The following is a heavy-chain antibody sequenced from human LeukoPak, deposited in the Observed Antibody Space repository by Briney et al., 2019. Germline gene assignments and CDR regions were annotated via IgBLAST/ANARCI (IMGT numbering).Heavy chain of an antibody. D-gene: IGHD3-3*01. CDR2: IYHSGST. J-gene: IGHJ5*02. V-gene: IGHV4-38-2*02. CDR3: AREPSLYDFWSGPINWFDP. CDR1: GYSISSGYY. Sequence: SETLSPTCTVSGYSISSGYYWGWIRQPPGKGLEWIGSIYHSGSTYYNPSLKSRVTISVDTSKNQFSLKLSSVTAADTAVYYCAREPSLYDFWSGPINWFDPWGQGTLVTVSS.